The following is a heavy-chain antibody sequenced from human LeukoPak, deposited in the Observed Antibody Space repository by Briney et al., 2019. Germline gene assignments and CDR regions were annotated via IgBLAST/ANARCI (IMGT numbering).Heavy chain of an antibody. J-gene: IGHJ4*02. CDR2: IYYSGSR. V-gene: IGHV4-31*03. D-gene: IGHD5-18*01. CDR3: ARGYSYGYYHFDY. Sequence: SETLSLTCTVSGGSINSADYYWSWIRQHPGKGLEWIGYIYYSGSRYYNPSLKSRVSISIDTSKNQFSLKLSSVTAADTAVYYCARGYSYGYYHFDYWGQGTLVTVSS. CDR1: GGSINSADYY.